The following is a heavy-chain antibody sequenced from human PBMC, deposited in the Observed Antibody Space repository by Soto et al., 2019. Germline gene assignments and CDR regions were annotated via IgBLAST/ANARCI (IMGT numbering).Heavy chain of an antibody. J-gene: IGHJ3*01. CDR1: GFTFDAYP. V-gene: IGHV3-9*01. Sequence: EVQLVESGGGLVQPGRSLRLSCAGSGFTFDAYPMHWVRQAPGKGLEWVAGLAWDGGSIEYVDSVEGRFTISRDNGKNSLYLQMSSLRDEDTALYYCVRDDAFDLWDQGTQVTVSS. CDR3: VRDDAFDL. CDR2: LAWDGGSI.